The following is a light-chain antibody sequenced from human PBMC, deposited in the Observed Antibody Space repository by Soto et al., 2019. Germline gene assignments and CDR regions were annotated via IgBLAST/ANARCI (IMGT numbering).Light chain of an antibody. CDR3: SSYTSSTTPVV. V-gene: IGLV2-14*03. J-gene: IGLJ2*01. Sequence: QSALTQPASVSGSPGQSIAISCTGTSSDVGGYDYVSWYQHHPGKAPKLMIYDVNNRPSGVSNRFSGSKSGNTASLTISGLQAEDEAAYYCSSYTSSTTPVVFGGGTKVTVL. CDR1: SSDVGGYDY. CDR2: DVN.